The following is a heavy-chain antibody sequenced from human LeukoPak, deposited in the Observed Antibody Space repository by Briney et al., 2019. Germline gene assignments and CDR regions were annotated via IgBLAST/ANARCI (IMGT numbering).Heavy chain of an antibody. J-gene: IGHJ3*02. Sequence: SVKVSCKASGGTFSSYAISWVRQAPGQGLEWMGRIIPILGIANYAQKFQGRVTITADKSTSTAYMELSSLRSEDTAVYYCARDQGDGYNYDAFDIWGQGTMVTVSS. V-gene: IGHV1-69*04. D-gene: IGHD5-24*01. CDR3: ARDQGDGYNYDAFDI. CDR2: IIPILGIA. CDR1: GGTFSSYA.